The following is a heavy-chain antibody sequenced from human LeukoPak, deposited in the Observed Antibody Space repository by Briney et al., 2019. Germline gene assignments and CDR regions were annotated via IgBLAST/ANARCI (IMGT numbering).Heavy chain of an antibody. CDR3: ARGFTYYYDSSGYPFDY. D-gene: IGHD3-22*01. CDR1: GFTFSSYG. Sequence: PGGSLRLSCAASGFTFSSYGMHWVRQAPGKGLEWVAVISYDGSNKYYADSVKGRFTISRDNSKNTLYLQMNSLRAEDTAVYYCARGFTYYYDSSGYPFDYWGQGTLVTVSS. V-gene: IGHV3-30*03. CDR2: ISYDGSNK. J-gene: IGHJ4*02.